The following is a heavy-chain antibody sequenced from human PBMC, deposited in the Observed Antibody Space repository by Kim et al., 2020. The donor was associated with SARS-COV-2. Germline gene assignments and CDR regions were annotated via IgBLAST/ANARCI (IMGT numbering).Heavy chain of an antibody. D-gene: IGHD3-3*01. V-gene: IGHV1-8*01. CDR3: ARGPLRFLEWPQDPYYYYYYMGV. J-gene: IGHJ6*03. Sequence: ASVKVSCKASGYTFTSYDINWVRQATGQGLEWMGWMNPNSGNTGYAQKFQGRVTMTRNTSISTAYMELSSLRSEYTAVYYCARGPLRFLEWPQDPYYYYYYMGVWGKGTTVTVSS. CDR1: GYTFTSYD. CDR2: MNPNSGNT.